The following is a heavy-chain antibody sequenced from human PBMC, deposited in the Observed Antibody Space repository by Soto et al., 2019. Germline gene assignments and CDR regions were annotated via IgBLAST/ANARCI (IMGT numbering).Heavy chain of an antibody. CDR3: ARVRGVIAPAREVRPNQKYNWFDL. D-gene: IGHD6-25*01. CDR2: INPSGGST. J-gene: IGHJ5*02. V-gene: IGHV1-46*01. Sequence: RASVKVSCKASGYTFTSYYMHWVRQAPGQGLEWMGIINPSGGSTSYAQKFQGRVTMTRDTSTSTVYMELSSLRSEDTAVYYCARVRGVIAPAREVRPNQKYNWFDLWGQGTLVTVSS. CDR1: GYTFTSYY.